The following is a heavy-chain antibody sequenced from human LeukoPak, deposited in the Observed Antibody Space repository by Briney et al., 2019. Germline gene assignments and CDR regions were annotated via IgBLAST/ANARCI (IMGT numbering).Heavy chain of an antibody. Sequence: PGGSLRLSCAASGFTVSSNYMSSVRQAPGKGLEWVSVIYSGRSTYYADSVKGRFTISRDNSKNTLYLQMNSLRAEDTAVYYCARGPLYDILTGYYLRIGYYFDYWGQGTLVTVSS. CDR3: ARGPLYDILTGYYLRIGYYFDY. V-gene: IGHV3-53*01. CDR1: GFTVSSNY. D-gene: IGHD3-9*01. CDR2: IYSGRST. J-gene: IGHJ4*02.